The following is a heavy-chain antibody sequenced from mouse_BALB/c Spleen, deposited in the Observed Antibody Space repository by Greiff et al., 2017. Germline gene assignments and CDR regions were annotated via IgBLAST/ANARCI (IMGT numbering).Heavy chain of an antibody. D-gene: IGHD4-1*01. CDR3: ARELGRGFAY. CDR1: GFTFSDYY. CDR2: ISDGGSYT. J-gene: IGHJ3*01. V-gene: IGHV5-4*02. Sequence: EVQGVESGGGLVKPGGSLKLSCAASGFTFSDYYMYWVRQTPEKRLEWVATISDGGSYTYYPDSVKGRFTISRDNAKNNLYLQMSSLKSEDTAMYYCARELGRGFAYWGQGTLVTVSA.